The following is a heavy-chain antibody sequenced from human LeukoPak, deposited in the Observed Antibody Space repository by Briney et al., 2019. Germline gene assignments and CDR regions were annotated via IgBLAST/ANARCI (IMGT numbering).Heavy chain of an antibody. Sequence: PGGSLRLSCAASGFTFSSYAMSWVRQAPGKGLEWVSAISGSGGSTYYADSVKGRFTISRDNSKNTPYLQMNSLRAEDTAVYYCAKDLYSSSWLFDYWGQGTLVTVSS. CDR2: ISGSGGST. D-gene: IGHD6-13*01. CDR3: AKDLYSSSWLFDY. J-gene: IGHJ4*02. V-gene: IGHV3-23*01. CDR1: GFTFSSYA.